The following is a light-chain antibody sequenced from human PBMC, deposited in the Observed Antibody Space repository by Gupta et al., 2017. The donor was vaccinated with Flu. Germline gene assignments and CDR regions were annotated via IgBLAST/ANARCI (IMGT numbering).Light chain of an antibody. CDR2: AAS. Sequence: DIQMTQFPSSLSASVGDRVTITCRASQGISNDLGWYKQKPRKAPKRLIYAASSWQSGVPSRFSGSGSGTEFTLTISSRQPEDFATYYCQHQNSSLWTFGQGTKVEIK. V-gene: IGKV1-17*01. CDR3: QHQNSSLWT. J-gene: IGKJ1*01. CDR1: QGISND.